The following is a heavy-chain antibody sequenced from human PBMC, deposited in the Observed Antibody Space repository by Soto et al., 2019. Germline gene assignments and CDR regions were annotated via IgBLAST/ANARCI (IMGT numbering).Heavy chain of an antibody. V-gene: IGHV3-48*03. CDR1: RLSFRPYE. J-gene: IGHJ4*02. CDR3: LREAPCSNGVCRFDY. Sequence: GGSLRLSCAASRLSFRPYEMSWVRQASGKGLEWLSYISSSGSTIHYADSVKGRFSISRDNAKKSLFLQLNSLRAEDTAGYYCLREAPCSNGVCRFDYCDRVTMVTVYS. D-gene: IGHD2-8*01. CDR2: ISSSGSTI.